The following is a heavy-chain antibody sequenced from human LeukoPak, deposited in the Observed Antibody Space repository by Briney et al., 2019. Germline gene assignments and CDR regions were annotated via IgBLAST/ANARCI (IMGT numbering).Heavy chain of an antibody. CDR2: ISSSGSTI. D-gene: IGHD2-2*01. Sequence: QPGGSLRLSCAASGFTFSSYEMNWVRQAPGKGLEWVSYISSSGSTIYYADSVKGRFTISRDNSKNTLYLQMNSLRAEDTAVYYCASGCSSTSCHYYFDYWGQGTLVTVSS. CDR1: GFTFSSYE. V-gene: IGHV3-48*03. CDR3: ASGCSSTSCHYYFDY. J-gene: IGHJ4*02.